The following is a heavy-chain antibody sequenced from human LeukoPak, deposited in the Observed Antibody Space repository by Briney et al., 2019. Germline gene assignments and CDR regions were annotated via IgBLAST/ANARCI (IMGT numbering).Heavy chain of an antibody. J-gene: IGHJ6*03. CDR1: GFTFSSYG. CDR3: AKNGNRGAYCSGGSCYPYYYYNMDV. V-gene: IGHV3-23*01. D-gene: IGHD2-15*01. Sequence: GGSLRLSCAASGFTFSSYGMSWVRQAPGKGLEWVSGISGSGGNTYYADSVKGRFTISRDNSKNTLYLQMNSLRAEDTAIYYCAKNGNRGAYCSGGSCYPYYYYNMDVWGKGTTVTIPS. CDR2: ISGSGGNT.